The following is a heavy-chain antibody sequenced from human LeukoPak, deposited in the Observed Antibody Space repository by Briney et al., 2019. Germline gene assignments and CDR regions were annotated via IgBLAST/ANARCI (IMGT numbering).Heavy chain of an antibody. CDR1: GGSISSYY. D-gene: IGHD1-26*01. Sequence: PSETLSLTCTVSGGSISSYYWSWLRQPPGKGLEWIGYIYYSGSTNYNPSLKSRVTISVDTSKNQFSLKLSSVTAADTAVYYCAREAQTEVGATTSEDNWFDPWGQGTLVTVSS. J-gene: IGHJ5*02. CDR3: AREAQTEVGATTSEDNWFDP. CDR2: IYYSGST. V-gene: IGHV4-59*01.